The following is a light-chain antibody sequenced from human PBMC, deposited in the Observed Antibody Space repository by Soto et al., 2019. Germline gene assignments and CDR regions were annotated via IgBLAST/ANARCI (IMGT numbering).Light chain of an antibody. CDR2: EVS. Sequence: QSALTQPPSASGSPGQSVTISCTGTSSDVGVYNYVSWYPQHPGKAPKLMSYEVSKRPSGVPDRFSGSRSGNTASLTVSGLQAEDEADYYCSSYAGSNNLVFGGGTKLTVL. CDR1: SSDVGVYNY. J-gene: IGLJ2*01. V-gene: IGLV2-8*01. CDR3: SSYAGSNNLV.